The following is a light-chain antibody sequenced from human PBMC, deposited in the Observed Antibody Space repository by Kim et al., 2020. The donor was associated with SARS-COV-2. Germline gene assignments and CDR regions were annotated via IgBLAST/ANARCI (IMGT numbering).Light chain of an antibody. CDR3: QKRRNWPPIT. CDR2: DAS. J-gene: IGKJ5*01. Sequence: EIVLTQSPATLSLSPGERATLSCRASQSVSSYLAWYQQKPGQAPRLLIYDASNRATGIPARFSGSGSGTDFTLTISSLEPEDFALYYCQKRRNWPPITFGQGTRLEIK. V-gene: IGKV3-11*01. CDR1: QSVSSY.